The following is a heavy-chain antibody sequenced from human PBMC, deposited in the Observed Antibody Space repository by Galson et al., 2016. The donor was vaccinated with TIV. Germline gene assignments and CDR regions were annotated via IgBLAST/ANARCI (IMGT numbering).Heavy chain of an antibody. D-gene: IGHD4-17*01. Sequence: SETLSLTCAVSGYSITSGYYWGWIRQPPGKGLEWIGSIYYSGNIYSNPSLKSRLTISLDTSQNHISLKLNSVTAADTAVYYCMREGSTVTMHHSFGEDVWGQGTTVIVAS. V-gene: IGHV4-38-2*02. CDR3: MREGSTVTMHHSFGEDV. J-gene: IGHJ6*01. CDR2: IYYSGNI. CDR1: GYSITSGYY.